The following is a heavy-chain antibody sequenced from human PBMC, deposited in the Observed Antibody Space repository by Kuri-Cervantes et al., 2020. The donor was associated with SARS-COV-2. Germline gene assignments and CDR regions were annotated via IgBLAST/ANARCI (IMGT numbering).Heavy chain of an antibody. Sequence: GESLKISCEVSGFLFSASAIHWVRQASGKGLEWVGRVRGKANNYATAYAASVKGRFTISRDDSKNMAYLQMNSLKTEDTAVYYCARVSPGFRYDFWLFDYWGQGTLVTVSS. V-gene: IGHV3-73*01. CDR2: VRGKANNYAT. CDR3: ARVSPGFRYDFWLFDY. J-gene: IGHJ4*02. D-gene: IGHD3-3*01. CDR1: GFLFSASA.